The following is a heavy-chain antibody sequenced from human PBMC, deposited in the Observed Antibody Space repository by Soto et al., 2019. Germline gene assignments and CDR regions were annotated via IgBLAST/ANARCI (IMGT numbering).Heavy chain of an antibody. CDR3: AKSVAGYWYFDL. CDR1: GFSFSSYG. Sequence: GVLRLSCAASGFSFSSYGMTWVRQAPGKGLDWVSAITSSGGVSYHADSVRGRFTVSRDNSKNTLYLQMNTLRAEDTAVYYCAKSVAGYWYFDLWGRGTRVTVSS. CDR2: ITSSGGVS. J-gene: IGHJ2*01. D-gene: IGHD6-19*01. V-gene: IGHV3-23*01.